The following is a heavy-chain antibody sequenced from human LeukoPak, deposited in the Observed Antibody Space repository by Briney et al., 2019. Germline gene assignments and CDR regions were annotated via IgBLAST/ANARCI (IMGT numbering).Heavy chain of an antibody. CDR1: GFTFSSYA. Sequence: PGGSLRLSCAASGFTFSSYAMSWVRQAPGKGLEWVSAISGSGGSTYYADSVKGRFTISRDNSKNTLYLQMNSLRAEDTSVYYCAFSGTEDNFYYWGQGTLVTVSS. CDR2: ISGSGGST. V-gene: IGHV3-23*01. J-gene: IGHJ4*02. CDR3: AFSGTEDNFYY. D-gene: IGHD1-7*01.